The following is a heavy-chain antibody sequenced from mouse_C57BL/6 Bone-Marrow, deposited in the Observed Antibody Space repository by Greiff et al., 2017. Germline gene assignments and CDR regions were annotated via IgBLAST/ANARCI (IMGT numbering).Heavy chain of an antibody. CDR1: GYSITSGYY. J-gene: IGHJ1*03. Sequence: EVQRVESGPGLVKPSQSLSLTCSVTGYSITSGYYWNWIRQFPGNKLEWMGYISYDGSNNYNPSLKNRISITRDTSKNQFFLKLNSVTTEDTATYYCARRDYGSSYPHWYFDVWGTGTTVTVSS. CDR2: ISYDGSN. V-gene: IGHV3-6*01. D-gene: IGHD1-1*01. CDR3: ARRDYGSSYPHWYFDV.